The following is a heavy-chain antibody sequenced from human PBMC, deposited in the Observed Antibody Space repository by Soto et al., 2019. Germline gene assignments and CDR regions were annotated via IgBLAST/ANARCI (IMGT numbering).Heavy chain of an antibody. D-gene: IGHD3-16*01. J-gene: IGHJ4*02. CDR3: ARGRLSYDYFWGSYFDY. V-gene: IGHV1-46*01. Sequence: QVQLVQSGAEVKKPGASVKVSCKASGYTFTSYYMHWVRQAPGQGLEWMGIINPSGGSTSYAQKFQGRVTMTRDTSTSTVYMELSSLRSEDTAVYYCARGRLSYDYFWGSYFDYWGQGTLVTVSS. CDR1: GYTFTSYY. CDR2: INPSGGST.